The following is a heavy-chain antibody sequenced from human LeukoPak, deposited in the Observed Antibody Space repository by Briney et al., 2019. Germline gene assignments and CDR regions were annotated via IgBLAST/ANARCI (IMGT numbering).Heavy chain of an antibody. J-gene: IGHJ4*02. V-gene: IGHV3-23*01. Sequence: PGGSLRLSCAASGFTFSSYAMSGVRQAPGKGRDGFSAISGSGGSTYYADSVKGRFTISRDNYKNTLYLQMNSLRAEDTAVYYCAKDGSWIQLWLPNYWGQGTLVTVSS. CDR3: AKDGSWIQLWLPNY. CDR1: GFTFSSYA. D-gene: IGHD5-18*01. CDR2: ISGSGGST.